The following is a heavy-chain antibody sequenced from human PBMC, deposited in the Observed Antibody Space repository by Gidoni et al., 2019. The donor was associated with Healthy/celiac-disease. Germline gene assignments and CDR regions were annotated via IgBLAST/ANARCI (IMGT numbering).Heavy chain of an antibody. CDR1: GFTFSSYS. D-gene: IGHD3-10*01. V-gene: IGHV3-48*01. Sequence: EVQLVESGGGLVQPGGSLRLSCAATGFTFSSYSMNWVRQAPGKGLEWVSYISSSSSTIYYADSVKGRFTISRDNAKNSLYLQMNSLRAEDTAVYYCARWGYYGSGTVGDLWGRGTLVTVSS. J-gene: IGHJ2*01. CDR2: ISSSSSTI. CDR3: ARWGYYGSGTVGDL.